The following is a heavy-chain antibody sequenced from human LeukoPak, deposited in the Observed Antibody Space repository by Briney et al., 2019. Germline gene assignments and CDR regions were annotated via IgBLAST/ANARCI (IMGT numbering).Heavy chain of an antibody. D-gene: IGHD6-13*01. V-gene: IGHV1-8*01. CDR1: GYTFTSYD. CDR2: MNPNSGNT. Sequence: ASVEVSCKASGYTFTSYDINWVRQATGLGLEWMGWMNPNSGNTGYAQKLQGRVTMTRNTSISTAYMELSSLRSEDTAVYYCARKNVAAAGRNWFDPWGQGTLVTVSS. CDR3: ARKNVAAAGRNWFDP. J-gene: IGHJ5*02.